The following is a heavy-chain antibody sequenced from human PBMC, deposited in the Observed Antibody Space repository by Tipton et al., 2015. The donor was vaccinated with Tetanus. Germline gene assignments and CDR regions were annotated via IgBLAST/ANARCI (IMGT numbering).Heavy chain of an antibody. D-gene: IGHD6-19*01. Sequence: GLVKPSETLSLTCAVYGGSFSNYFWRWIRQPPGKGLEWIGEISPSGNTNYNPSLKSRVTISADTSRNQFSLTLSSVTAADTAVYDCARGSGWADFWGQGTQVTVSS. J-gene: IGHJ4*02. CDR2: ISPSGNT. V-gene: IGHV4-34*01. CDR3: ARGSGWADF. CDR1: GGSFSNYF.